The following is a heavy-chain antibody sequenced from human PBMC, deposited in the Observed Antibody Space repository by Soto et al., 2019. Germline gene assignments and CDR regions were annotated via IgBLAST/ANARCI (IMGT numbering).Heavy chain of an antibody. CDR2: IWFDGSDK. V-gene: IGHV3-33*01. D-gene: IGHD2-2*01. Sequence: GGSLRLSCAASGLTFSSYGMHWVRQAPGKGLEWVALIWFDGSDKYYADSVKGRFTISRDNSKNTLYLQMNSLRADDTAVYYCARLYCSSTSCYSVGAFDIWGQGTMVTVSS. CDR3: ARLYCSSTSCYSVGAFDI. J-gene: IGHJ3*02. CDR1: GLTFSSYG.